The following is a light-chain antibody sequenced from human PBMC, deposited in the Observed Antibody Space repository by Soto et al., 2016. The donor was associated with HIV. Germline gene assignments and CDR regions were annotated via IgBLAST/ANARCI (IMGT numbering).Light chain of an antibody. CDR3: QQLYSYPRT. J-gene: IGKJ1*01. V-gene: IGKV1-9*01. CDR1: QGINSY. Sequence: DIEMTQSPSTLAASVGDRVTLTCRASQGINSYLAWYQQHSGTPPKLLIYASSTLASGVPSRFSGSGSGTEFTLTISSLQPDDFATYYCQQLYSYPRTFGQGTKVDIK. CDR2: ASS.